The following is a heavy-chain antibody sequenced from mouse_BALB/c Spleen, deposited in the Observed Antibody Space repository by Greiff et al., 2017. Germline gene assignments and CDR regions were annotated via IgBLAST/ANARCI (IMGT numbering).Heavy chain of an antibody. D-gene: IGHD2-2*01. CDR1: GYTFTSYW. V-gene: IGHV1S22*01. Sequence: LKQPGSELVRPGASVKLSCKASGYTFTSYWMHWVKQRPGQGLEWIGNIYPGSGSTNYDEKFKSKATLTVDTSSSTAYMQLSSLTSEDSAVYYCTRSLYGYYFDYWGQGTTLTVSS. J-gene: IGHJ2*01. CDR2: IYPGSGST. CDR3: TRSLYGYYFDY.